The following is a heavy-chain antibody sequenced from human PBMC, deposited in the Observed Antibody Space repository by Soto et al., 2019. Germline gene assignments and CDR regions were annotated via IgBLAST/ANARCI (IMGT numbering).Heavy chain of an antibody. CDR3: ARKWGTVTMGYYYYYMDV. CDR2: IDHSRIT. V-gene: IGHV4-34*01. CDR1: GGSFTGYF. J-gene: IGHJ6*03. D-gene: IGHD4-17*01. Sequence: SETLSLTCAVSGGSFTGYFCNWLRQPPGKGLEWIGEIDHSRITNYNPSLKSRLTISVDTSRNQFSLRLNSVTAADTAVYYCARKWGTVTMGYYYYYMDVWGKGTTVTVSS.